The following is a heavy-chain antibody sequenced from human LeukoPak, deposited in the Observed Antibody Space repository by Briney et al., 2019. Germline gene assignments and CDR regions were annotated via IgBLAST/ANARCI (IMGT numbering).Heavy chain of an antibody. V-gene: IGHV1-8*03. Sequence: GSSVKVSCKASGYTFTSYDINWVRQATGQGLEWMGWMNPNSGNTGYAQKFQGRVTITRNTSISTAYMELSSLRSEDTAVYYCARGPPVYYDFWSGYYTGLDYWGQGTLVTVSS. CDR2: MNPNSGNT. J-gene: IGHJ4*02. D-gene: IGHD3-3*01. CDR1: GYTFTSYD. CDR3: ARGPPVYYDFWSGYYTGLDY.